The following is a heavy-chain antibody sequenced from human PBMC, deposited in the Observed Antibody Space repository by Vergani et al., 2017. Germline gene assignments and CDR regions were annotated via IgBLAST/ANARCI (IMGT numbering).Heavy chain of an antibody. CDR3: ADLYGDDGFSPF. CDR1: GFIFSTYA. Sequence: EVQLLESGGDLVQPGGSLRLSCTASGFIFSTYAMSWVRQAPGKGLEWVSGISGQNFRTHYADSVKGRFTISRDDSKNTVYLQINSLRAEDTAFYYRADLYGDDGFSPFWGQGTLVTVSS. CDR2: ISGQNFRT. J-gene: IGHJ4*02. D-gene: IGHD2-21*01. V-gene: IGHV3-23*01.